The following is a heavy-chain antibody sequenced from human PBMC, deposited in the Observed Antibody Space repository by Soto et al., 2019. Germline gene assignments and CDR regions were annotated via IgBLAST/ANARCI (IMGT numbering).Heavy chain of an antibody. CDR1: GFPFSIYS. V-gene: IGHV3-48*02. CDR3: ARSVEGHFDY. J-gene: IGHJ4*02. CDR2: ITSDTNTI. D-gene: IGHD6-19*01. Sequence: PGGSLRLSCAASGFPFSIYSMNWVCRAPGKGLEWSSYITSDTNTIKYADSVKGRFTISRDNAKNLVYLQMNSLRDEDTAVYFCARSVEGHFDYWGQGTVVTVSS.